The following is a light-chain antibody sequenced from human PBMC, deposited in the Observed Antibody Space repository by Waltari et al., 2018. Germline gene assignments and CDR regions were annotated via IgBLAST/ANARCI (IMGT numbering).Light chain of an antibody. CDR1: VLAKKY. V-gene: IGLV3-27*01. CDR3: YSAADNSVV. CDR2: KDS. J-gene: IGLJ2*01. Sequence: SYELTQPSSVSVSPGQTARITCSGDVLAKKYARWFQQKPGQAPVLVIYKDSERPSGIPERFSGSSSGTTVTLTISGAQVEEEADYYCYSAADNSVVFGGGTKLTVL.